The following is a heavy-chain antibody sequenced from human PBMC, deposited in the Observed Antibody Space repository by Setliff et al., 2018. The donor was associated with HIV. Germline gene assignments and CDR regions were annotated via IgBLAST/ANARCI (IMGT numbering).Heavy chain of an antibody. CDR3: ARLRRSSGWSFDY. CDR2: VNHSGST. V-gene: IGHV4-34*01. CDR1: GESFSAYY. J-gene: IGHJ4*02. Sequence: SETLSLTCAVYGESFSAYYWSWIRQPPGKGLEWIGQVNHSGSTNYNPSLKTRVSISIDTSKNQFSLKLTSVTAADSAVYYCARLRRSSGWSFDYWAQGTLVTVSS. D-gene: IGHD6-19*01.